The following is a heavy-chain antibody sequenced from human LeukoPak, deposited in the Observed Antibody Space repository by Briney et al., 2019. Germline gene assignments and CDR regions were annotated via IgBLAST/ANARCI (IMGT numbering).Heavy chain of an antibody. J-gene: IGHJ6*03. Sequence: SETLSLTCTVSGGSISSTRYYRGWIRQPPGKGLEWIGSIYYSGNTYYNPSLKSRVTMSVDRSKNQFSLKLSSVTAADTAVYYCARSSGSYYDYYYYMDVWGKGTTVTISS. V-gene: IGHV4-39*01. CDR3: ARSSGSYYDYYYYMDV. D-gene: IGHD1-26*01. CDR1: GGSISSTRYY. CDR2: IYYSGNT.